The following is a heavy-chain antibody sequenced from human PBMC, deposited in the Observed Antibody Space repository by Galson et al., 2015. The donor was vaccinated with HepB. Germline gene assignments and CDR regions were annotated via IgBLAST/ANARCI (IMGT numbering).Heavy chain of an antibody. Sequence: SLRLSCAASGFTFSSYAMSWVRQAPGKGLEWVLSISGSGGSTYYADSVKGRFTISRDNSKNTLYMQMNSLRAEDTAVYYCAKDVEGHSSGWNGHYHYGMDVWGQGTTVTVSS. CDR1: GFTFSSYA. J-gene: IGHJ6*02. V-gene: IGHV3-23*01. D-gene: IGHD6-19*01. CDR3: AKDVEGHSSGWNGHYHYGMDV. CDR2: ISGSGGST.